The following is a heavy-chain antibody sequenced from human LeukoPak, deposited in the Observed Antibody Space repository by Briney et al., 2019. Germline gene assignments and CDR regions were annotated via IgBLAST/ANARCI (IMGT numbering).Heavy chain of an antibody. V-gene: IGHV3-48*03. Sequence: GGSLRLSCAASGFTFSSYEMNWVRQAPGKGLEWVSYISSSGSTIYYADSVKGRFTISRDNAKNSLYLQMNSLRAEDTAVYYCAKDPPSSGSHYWGQGTLVTVSS. CDR3: AKDPPSSGSHY. D-gene: IGHD1-26*01. CDR2: ISSSGSTI. CDR1: GFTFSSYE. J-gene: IGHJ4*02.